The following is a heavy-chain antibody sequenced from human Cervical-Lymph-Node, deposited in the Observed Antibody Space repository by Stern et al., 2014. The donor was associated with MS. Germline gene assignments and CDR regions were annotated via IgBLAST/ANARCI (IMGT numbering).Heavy chain of an antibody. D-gene: IGHD2-21*02. CDR2: INTLGGST. Sequence: QVQLVQSGAEAKKPGASVKVSCKAYGYTFINYYMHWVRQAPGHGLEWMGTINTLGGSTDSTQEFQGRLTMTRDTSPTTVSMELSGLRPEDTAVYYCAREYVEASGVGYLYYGLDVWGQGTTVIVSS. CDR1: GYTFINYY. CDR3: AREYVEASGVGYLYYGLDV. J-gene: IGHJ6*02. V-gene: IGHV1-46*01.